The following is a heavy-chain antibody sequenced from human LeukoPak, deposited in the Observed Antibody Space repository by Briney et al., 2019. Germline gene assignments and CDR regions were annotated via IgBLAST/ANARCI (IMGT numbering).Heavy chain of an antibody. Sequence: SQTLSLTCTVSGGSISSGGYYWSWIRQHPGKGLEWIGCIYFSESTYYNPSLKSRVTISVDTSKNQFSLQLSSVTAADTAVYYCARDYYGGNPGYYFDHWGQGTLVTVSS. CDR3: ARDYYGGNPGYYFDH. CDR2: IYFSEST. V-gene: IGHV4-31*03. CDR1: GGSISSGGYY. D-gene: IGHD4-23*01. J-gene: IGHJ4*02.